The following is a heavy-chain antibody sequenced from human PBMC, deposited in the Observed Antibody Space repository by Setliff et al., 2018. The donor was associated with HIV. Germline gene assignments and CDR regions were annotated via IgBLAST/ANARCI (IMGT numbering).Heavy chain of an antibody. D-gene: IGHD6-13*01. V-gene: IGHV3-11*04. CDR3: ARSWQLTCGMDV. CDR2: ISSSGSTI. CDR1: GFTFSDYY. Sequence: GGSLRLSCAASGFTFSDYYMSWIRQAPGKGLEWVSYISSSGSTIYYADSVKGRFTFSSDNAKNSLYLQMNSLRAEDTAVYYCARSWQLTCGMDVWGQGTTVTVSS. J-gene: IGHJ6*02.